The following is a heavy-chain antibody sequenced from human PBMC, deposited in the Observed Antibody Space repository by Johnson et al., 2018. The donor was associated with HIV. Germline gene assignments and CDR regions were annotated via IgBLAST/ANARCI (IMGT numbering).Heavy chain of an antibody. CDR3: AKTIVVVTADAFDI. CDR1: GFTFSSYG. CDR2: IRYDGSNK. D-gene: IGHD2-21*02. V-gene: IGHV3-30*02. J-gene: IGHJ3*02. Sequence: QVQLVESGGGVVQPGGSLRLSCAASGFTFSSYGMHWVRQAPGKGLEWVAFIRYDGSNKYYADSVKGRFTISRDNSKNTLYLQMNSLRADDTAVYYCAKTIVVVTADAFDIWGQGTMVTVSS.